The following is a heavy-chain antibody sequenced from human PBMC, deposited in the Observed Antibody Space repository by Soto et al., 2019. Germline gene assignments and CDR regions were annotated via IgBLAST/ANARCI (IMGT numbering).Heavy chain of an antibody. CDR1: GFNFSNGW. CDR3: STDEWE. CDR2: IKSKIHGGTT. V-gene: IGHV3-15*05. D-gene: IGHD1-26*01. Sequence: ELQLVESGGGLVKPGGSLRLSCAASGFNFSNGWMSWVRQAPGKGLEWVGRIKSKIHGGTTDYAAHVKGRFTISRDDSKNTLYLHMHSLQTEDTAIYYCSTDEWEWGQGTLVTVSS. J-gene: IGHJ4*02.